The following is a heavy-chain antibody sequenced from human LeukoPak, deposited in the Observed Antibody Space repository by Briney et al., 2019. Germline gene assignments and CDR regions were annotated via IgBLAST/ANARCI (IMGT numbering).Heavy chain of an antibody. V-gene: IGHV3-15*01. Sequence: GGSLRLSCAASGFTFSNAWMSWVRQAPGKGLEWVGRIKSKTDGGTTDYAAPVKGRFTISRDDSKNTLYLQMNSLKTEDTAVYYCAKVAAAGSYYFDYWGQGTLVTVSS. CDR1: GFTFSNAW. J-gene: IGHJ4*02. D-gene: IGHD6-13*01. CDR3: AKVAAAGSYYFDY. CDR2: IKSKTDGGTT.